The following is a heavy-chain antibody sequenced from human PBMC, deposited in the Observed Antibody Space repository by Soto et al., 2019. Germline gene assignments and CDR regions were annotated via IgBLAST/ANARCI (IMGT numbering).Heavy chain of an antibody. CDR2: IRSKAYGGTT. CDR3: TRVKGIAAHIDY. Sequence: GGSLRLSCTASGFTFGDYAMIWFRQAPGKGLEWVGFIRSKAYGGTTEYAASVKGRFTISRDDSKSIAYLQMNSLKTEDTAVYYCTRVKGIAAHIDYWGQGTLVTVSS. V-gene: IGHV3-49*03. D-gene: IGHD6-13*01. CDR1: GFTFGDYA. J-gene: IGHJ4*02.